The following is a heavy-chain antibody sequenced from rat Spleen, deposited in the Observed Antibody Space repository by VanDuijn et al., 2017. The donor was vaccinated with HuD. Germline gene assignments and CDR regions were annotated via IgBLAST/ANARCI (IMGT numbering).Heavy chain of an antibody. Sequence: EVQLVESGGGLVQPGRSLKLSCAASGFTFSDYNMAWVRQAPKKGLEWVASITNTGGSIYYPDSVKGRFTISRDPAQNTLYLQMNSLRSEDTATYYCTRRRGTRGYFDYWGQGVMVTVSS. V-gene: IGHV5-7*01. CDR2: ITNTGGSI. J-gene: IGHJ2*01. D-gene: IGHD1-5*01. CDR1: GFTFSDYN. CDR3: TRRRGTRGYFDY.